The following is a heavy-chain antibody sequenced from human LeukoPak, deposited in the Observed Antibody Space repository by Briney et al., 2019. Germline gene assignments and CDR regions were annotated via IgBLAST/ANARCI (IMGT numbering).Heavy chain of an antibody. CDR2: IIPIFGTA. CDR3: ARDLGGTLNDAFDI. V-gene: IGHV1-69*13. J-gene: IGHJ3*02. CDR1: GGTFSSYA. D-gene: IGHD2-15*01. Sequence: SVKVSCKASGGTFSSYAISWVRQSPGQGLEWMGGIIPIFGTASYAQKIQGRVTITADESTSTAYMELSSLRSEDTAVYYCARDLGGTLNDAFDIWGQGTMVTVSS.